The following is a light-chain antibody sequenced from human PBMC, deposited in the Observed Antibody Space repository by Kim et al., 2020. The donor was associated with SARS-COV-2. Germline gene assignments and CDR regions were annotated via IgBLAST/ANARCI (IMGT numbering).Light chain of an antibody. CDR3: ATWDDSLNAWA. J-gene: IGLJ3*02. CDR2: RNN. CDR1: NSNIGVNT. Sequence: GQRVTISGSGSNSNIGVNTVNWYQQFPGTAPKLLIYRNNQRPSGVPDRFSGSKSGTSASLALSGLLSEDEADYYCATWDDSLNAWAFGGGTQLTVL. V-gene: IGLV1-44*01.